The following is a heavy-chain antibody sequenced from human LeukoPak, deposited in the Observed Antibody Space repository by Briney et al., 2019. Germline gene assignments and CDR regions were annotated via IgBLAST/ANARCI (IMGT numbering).Heavy chain of an antibody. Sequence: PGGSLRLSCAASGFTFSSYGMHWVRQAPGKGLEWVAVISYDGSNKYYADSVKGRFTISRDNSKNTLYLQMNSLRAEGTAVYYCAKVHSSGWGILDYWGQGTLVTVSS. V-gene: IGHV3-30*18. D-gene: IGHD6-25*01. CDR3: AKVHSSGWGILDY. CDR1: GFTFSSYG. J-gene: IGHJ4*02. CDR2: ISYDGSNK.